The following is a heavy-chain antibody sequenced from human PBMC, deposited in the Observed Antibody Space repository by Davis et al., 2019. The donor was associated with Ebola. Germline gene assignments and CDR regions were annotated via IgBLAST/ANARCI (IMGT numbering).Heavy chain of an antibody. CDR2: IYNSRTT. D-gene: IGHD1-26*01. J-gene: IGHJ1*01. CDR3: ARGKVGATTG. V-gene: IGHV4-59*02. CDR1: GESVSSFY. Sequence: SETLSLNCTVSGESVSSFYWSWIRQPPGKGLEWIGYIYNSRTTNYNPSLRSRVTISVDVSKNQFSLKLSSVTAADTAVYYCARGKVGATTGWGRGSLVTVSS.